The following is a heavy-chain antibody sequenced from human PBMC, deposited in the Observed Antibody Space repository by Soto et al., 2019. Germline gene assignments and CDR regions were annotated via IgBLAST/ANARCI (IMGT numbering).Heavy chain of an antibody. CDR2: IYYSGST. Sequence: SETLSLTCTVSGGSISSYYWSWIRQPPGKGLEWIGYIYYSGSTNYNPSLKSRLTISGDTSKNQLSLKLSSVTAADTAVYYSARGGWIFRYWGQGTLVTVSS. CDR1: GGSISSYY. CDR3: ARGGWIFRY. J-gene: IGHJ4*02. D-gene: IGHD5-12*01. V-gene: IGHV4-59*01.